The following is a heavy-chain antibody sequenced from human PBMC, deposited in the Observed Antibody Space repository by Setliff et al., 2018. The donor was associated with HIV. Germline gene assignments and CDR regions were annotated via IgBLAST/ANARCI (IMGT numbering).Heavy chain of an antibody. CDR3: ARTIDSGSHFDY. CDR2: INSDGNST. V-gene: IGHV3-74*01. D-gene: IGHD1-26*01. CDR1: GFTFTRYW. Sequence: GGSLRLSCAASGFTFTRYWMHWVRQAPGKGLVWVSRINSDGNSTTYADSVKGRFTISRDNAKNTLYLQMNSLRAEDTAVYYCARTIDSGSHFDYWGQGTLVTVSS. J-gene: IGHJ4*02.